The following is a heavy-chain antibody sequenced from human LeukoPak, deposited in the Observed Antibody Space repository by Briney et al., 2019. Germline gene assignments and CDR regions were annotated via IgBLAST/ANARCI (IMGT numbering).Heavy chain of an antibody. CDR1: GFTFSSYI. D-gene: IGHD2-21*01. CDR3: ARDPEGGDYYYYMGV. Sequence: GGSLRLSCAASGFTFSSYIIHRVRQAPGKGLEWVAVISDDGSNKYYADSVKGRFTISRDNSKHTLYLQMNSLRAEDTAVYYCARDPEGGDYYYYMGVWGKGTTVTVSS. V-gene: IGHV3-30*04. CDR2: ISDDGSNK. J-gene: IGHJ6*03.